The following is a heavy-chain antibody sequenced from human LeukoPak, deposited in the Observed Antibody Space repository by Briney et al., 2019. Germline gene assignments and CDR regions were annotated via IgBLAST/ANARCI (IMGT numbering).Heavy chain of an antibody. D-gene: IGHD3-10*01. CDR1: GGSFSGHY. J-gene: IGHJ5*02. CDR2: INHSGST. Sequence: SETLSLTCAVYGGSFSGHYWSWIRQPPGKGLEWIGEINHSGSTNYNPSLKSRVTISVDTSKNQFSLKLSSVTAADTAVYYCARVFTMVRDNWFDPWGQGTLVTVSS. V-gene: IGHV4-34*01. CDR3: ARVFTMVRDNWFDP.